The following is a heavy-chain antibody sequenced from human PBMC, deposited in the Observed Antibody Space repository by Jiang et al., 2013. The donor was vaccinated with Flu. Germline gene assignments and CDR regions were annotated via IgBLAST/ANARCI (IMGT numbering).Heavy chain of an antibody. CDR3: ARALKYSGFELPYFDF. CDR1: GGSIISSDW. V-gene: IGHV4-4*02. Sequence: PGLVKPSGPLSLTCAVSGGSIISSDWWNWVRQPPGKGLEWIGEIHHSGTTNYNPSLRSRVTISIDQSKNHFSLRMNSVTAADTAVYYCARALKYSGFELPYFDFWGQGTLVTVSS. J-gene: IGHJ4*02. CDR2: IHHSGTT. D-gene: IGHD5-12*01.